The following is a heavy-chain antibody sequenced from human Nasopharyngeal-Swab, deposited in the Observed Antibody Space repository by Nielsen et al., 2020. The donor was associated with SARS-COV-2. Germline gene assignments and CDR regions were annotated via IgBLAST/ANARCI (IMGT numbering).Heavy chain of an antibody. Sequence: SETLSLTCTVSGGSISSSSYYWGWIRQPPGKGLEWIGSIYYSGSTYYNPSLKSRVTIPVDTSKNQFSLTLSSVPAADTAVYYCARERGRGGIWNYYYYYMDVWGKGTTVTVSS. V-gene: IGHV4-39*07. CDR1: GGSISSSSYY. D-gene: IGHD3-10*01. J-gene: IGHJ6*03. CDR2: IYYSGST. CDR3: ARERGRGGIWNYYYYYMDV.